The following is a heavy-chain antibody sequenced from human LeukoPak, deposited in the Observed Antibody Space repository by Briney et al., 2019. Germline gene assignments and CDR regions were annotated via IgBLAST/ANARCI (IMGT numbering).Heavy chain of an antibody. Sequence: SETLSLTCSVSGVSISSSYWSWIRQPPGKGLEVIGFIHFSGTTYNPSLKSRATISVDTSKNQLSLKLNFVTAADTAVYYCARDRNYYDDSGSYHWFDPWGRGTLVTVSS. CDR2: IHFSGT. J-gene: IGHJ5*02. V-gene: IGHV4-59*12. CDR3: ARDRNYYDDSGSYHWFDP. CDR1: GVSISSSY. D-gene: IGHD3-22*01.